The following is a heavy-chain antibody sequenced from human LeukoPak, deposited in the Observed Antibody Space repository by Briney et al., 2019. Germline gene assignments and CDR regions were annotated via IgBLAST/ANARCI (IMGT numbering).Heavy chain of an antibody. D-gene: IGHD1-1*01. CDR2: ISSNSNYI. J-gene: IGHJ4*02. CDR3: ARDGVHDPPFDY. CDR1: GFTFSSYS. Sequence: PGGSLRLSCAASGFTFSSYSMNWVRQAPGKGLEWVSSISSNSNYIYYADSVKGRFTISRDNAKNSLFLQMNSLRAEDTAVYYCARDGVHDPPFDYWGQGTLVTVSS. V-gene: IGHV3-21*01.